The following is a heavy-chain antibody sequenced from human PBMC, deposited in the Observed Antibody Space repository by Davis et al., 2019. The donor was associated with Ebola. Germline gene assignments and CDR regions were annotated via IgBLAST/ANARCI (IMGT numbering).Heavy chain of an antibody. CDR3: VGDGYGGNWFDP. CDR1: GYRLSSYG. V-gene: IGHV1-18*01. CDR2: ISDYNGNT. Sequence: ASVKVSCKASGYRLSSYGINWVRQAPGQGLDWMGWISDYNGNTNSAQKFQGRVTMTTDTSTNTAYMELRSLRSDDTAVYYCVGDGYGGNWFDPWGQGTLVTVSS. D-gene: IGHD5-12*01. J-gene: IGHJ5*02.